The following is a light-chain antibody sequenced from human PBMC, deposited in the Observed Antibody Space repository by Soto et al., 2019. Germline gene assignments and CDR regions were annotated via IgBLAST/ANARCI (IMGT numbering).Light chain of an antibody. Sequence: EVVLTQSPDTLSLSPGERATLSCRASQTFRGLLAWYQQKPGQAPRLLIYDAYNRAADIPPRFSGSGSGTDFTLTISRLEHEDSAVYYCQQRHMWPITFGPGTRLEIK. J-gene: IGKJ5*01. CDR2: DAY. CDR3: QQRHMWPIT. CDR1: QTFRGL. V-gene: IGKV3-11*01.